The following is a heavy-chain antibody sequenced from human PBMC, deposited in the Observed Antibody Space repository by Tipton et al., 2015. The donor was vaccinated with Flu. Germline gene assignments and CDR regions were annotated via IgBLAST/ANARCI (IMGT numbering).Heavy chain of an antibody. V-gene: IGHV3-64*01. Sequence: SLRLSRVASGFTLSTYAMHWVRQAPGKGLEYVSSISSNGGSTYYANSVKGRFTISRDNSKNTLYLQVGSLRPEDMAVYYCARGGGTFYSSADNWGQGTLVTVSS. CDR2: ISSNGGST. J-gene: IGHJ4*02. CDR1: GFTLSTYA. CDR3: ARGGGTFYSSADN. D-gene: IGHD2-15*01.